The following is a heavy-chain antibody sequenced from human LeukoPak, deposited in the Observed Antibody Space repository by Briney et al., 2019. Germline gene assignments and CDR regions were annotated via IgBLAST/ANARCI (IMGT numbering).Heavy chain of an antibody. V-gene: IGHV1-46*01. CDR2: INPSGAET. D-gene: IGHD3-10*01. CDR3: TRDLGLRGVTNWFDS. CDR1: GYTFGSYL. Sequence: ASVKVSCKASGYTFGSYLMHWVRQGPGQGLEWMAVINPSGAETTYAQKFQGRLTMTRDTSTSTVYMDLSSLRSEDTAVYYCTRDLGLRGVTNWFDSWGQGTLVTVSS. J-gene: IGHJ5*01.